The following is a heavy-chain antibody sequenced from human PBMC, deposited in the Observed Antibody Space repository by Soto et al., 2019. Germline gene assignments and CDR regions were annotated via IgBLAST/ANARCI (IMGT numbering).Heavy chain of an antibody. Sequence: ASVNVSCKASGYTFTSYAMHWVRQAPGQRLEWMGWINAGNGNTKYSQKFQGRVTITRDTSASTAYMELSSLRSEDTAVYYCAMEGAIYYYDSSGYYGSWGQGTLVTVSS. V-gene: IGHV1-3*01. J-gene: IGHJ5*02. CDR3: AMEGAIYYYDSSGYYGS. D-gene: IGHD3-22*01. CDR1: GYTFTSYA. CDR2: INAGNGNT.